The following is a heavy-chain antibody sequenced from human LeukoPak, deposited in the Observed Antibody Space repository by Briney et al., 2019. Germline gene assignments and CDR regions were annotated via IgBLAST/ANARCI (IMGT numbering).Heavy chain of an antibody. D-gene: IGHD2-21*02. Sequence: SETLSLTCTVSGGSINSNGYYWGCIRQPPGKGLEWIGGIYSGGSTYYNPSLKSRVTISVDTSKNQFSLKLSSVTAADTAVYYCARRRVVTATHFDYWGQGTLVTVSS. CDR1: GGSINSNGYY. CDR2: IYSGGST. J-gene: IGHJ4*02. V-gene: IGHV4-39*01. CDR3: ARRRVVTATHFDY.